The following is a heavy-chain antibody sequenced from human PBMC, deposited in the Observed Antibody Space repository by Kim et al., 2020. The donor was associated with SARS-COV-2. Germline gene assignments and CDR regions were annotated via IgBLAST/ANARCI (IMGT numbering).Heavy chain of an antibody. CDR1: GASLANYY. J-gene: IGHJ6*02. CDR2: IHYSGTS. V-gene: IGHV4-59*13. CDR3: ARDGSTYRHYYGSDI. D-gene: IGHD2-2*01. Sequence: SETLSLTCTVSGASLANYYWTWIRQSPGKGLEWIGYIHYSGTSSYNPSLKDRVTMSLDTSRSQVSLRLTSVSAADTAIYFCARDGSTYRHYYGSDIWG.